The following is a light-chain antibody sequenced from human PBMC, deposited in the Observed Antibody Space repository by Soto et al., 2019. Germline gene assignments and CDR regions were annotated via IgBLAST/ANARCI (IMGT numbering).Light chain of an antibody. J-gene: IGLJ1*01. CDR3: SSYTSSSTSCV. CDR1: SSDVGGYNY. Sequence: QSVLTQPASVSGSPGQSITISFTGTSSDVGGYNYVSWYQQHPGKAPKLMIYEVSNRPSGVSNRFSGSKSGNTASLTISGLQAEDEADYYCSSYTSSSTSCVFGTGTKV. V-gene: IGLV2-14*01. CDR2: EVS.